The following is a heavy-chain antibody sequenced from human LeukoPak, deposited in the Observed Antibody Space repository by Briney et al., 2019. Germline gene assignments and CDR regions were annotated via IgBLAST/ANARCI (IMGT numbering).Heavy chain of an antibody. V-gene: IGHV4-59*01. J-gene: IGHJ4*02. D-gene: IGHD3-22*01. CDR1: GGSISSYY. CDR3: ARGVRQDYYDSSGYSRAFYFDY. Sequence: SETLSLTCTVSGGSISSYYWSWIRQPPGKGLEWIGYIYYSGSTNYNPSLKSRVTISVDTSENQFSLKLSSVTAADTAVYYCARGVRQDYYDSSGYSRAFYFDYWGQGTLVTVSS. CDR2: IYYSGST.